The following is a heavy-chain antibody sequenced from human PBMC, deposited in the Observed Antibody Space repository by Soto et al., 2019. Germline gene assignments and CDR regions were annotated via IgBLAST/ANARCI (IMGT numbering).Heavy chain of an antibody. J-gene: IGHJ6*02. CDR1: GFTFSSYA. Sequence: GGSLRLSCAASGFTFSSYAMSWVRQAPGKGLEWVSAISGSGGSTYYADSVKGRFTISRDNSKNTLYLQMNSLRAEDTAVYYCAKDLMFGGMAPLYYYYGMDVWGQGTTVTVSS. D-gene: IGHD3-10*02. CDR2: ISGSGGST. CDR3: AKDLMFGGMAPLYYYYGMDV. V-gene: IGHV3-23*01.